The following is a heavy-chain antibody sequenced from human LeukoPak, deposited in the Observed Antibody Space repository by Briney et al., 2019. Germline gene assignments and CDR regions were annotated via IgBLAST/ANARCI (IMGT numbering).Heavy chain of an antibody. J-gene: IGHJ3*02. CDR3: ARALGAFDI. V-gene: IGHV4-39*07. CDR1: GGSISSSSYF. CDR2: VYYSGTT. Sequence: QASETLSLTCSVSGGSISSSSYFWGWVRQPPGKGLEWIGNVYYSGTTYYNPSLKSPVTISLDKSKNQVSLKLNSVTAADTAVYYCARALGAFDIWGQGTMVTVSS.